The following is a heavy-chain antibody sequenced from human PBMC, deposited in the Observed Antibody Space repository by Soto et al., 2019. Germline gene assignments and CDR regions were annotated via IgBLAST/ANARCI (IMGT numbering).Heavy chain of an antibody. V-gene: IGHV4-38-2*01. CDR1: GYSISSGYY. Sequence: PSETLSLTCAVSGYSISSGYYWGWIRQPPGKGLEWIGSIYHSGSTYYNASLKSRVTISVDTSKNQFSLKRTSVTDADTAVYYCASGIDFYYAIDVWGQGTTVTVSS. CDR3: ASGIDFYYAIDV. CDR2: IYHSGST. J-gene: IGHJ6*01.